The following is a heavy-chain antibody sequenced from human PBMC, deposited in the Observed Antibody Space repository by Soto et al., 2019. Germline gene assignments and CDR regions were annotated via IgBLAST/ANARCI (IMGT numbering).Heavy chain of an antibody. J-gene: IGHJ3*02. Sequence: PGGSLRLSCAASGFTFSSYSMNWVRQAPGKGLEWVSYISSSSSTIYYADSVKGRFTISRDNAKNSLYLQMNSLRDEDTAVYYCAIDHLYSSSWLNDAFDIWGQGTMVTVSS. CDR2: ISSSSSTI. D-gene: IGHD6-13*01. V-gene: IGHV3-48*02. CDR3: AIDHLYSSSWLNDAFDI. CDR1: GFTFSSYS.